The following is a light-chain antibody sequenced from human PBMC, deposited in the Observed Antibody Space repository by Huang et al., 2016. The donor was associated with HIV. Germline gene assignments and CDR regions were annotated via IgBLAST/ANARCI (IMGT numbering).Light chain of an antibody. CDR1: KSIGTY. V-gene: IGKV3-11*01. Sequence: EIVLTQSPVTLSLSPGDRATLSCRASKSIGTYLARYQQKSGQAPRLLIYDVSNRAAGVPARFRASGSDTDFTLTMASLDPYDFAIYHCQQRSKWPLTFGGGTKVEMK. CDR3: QQRSKWPLT. J-gene: IGKJ4*01. CDR2: DVS.